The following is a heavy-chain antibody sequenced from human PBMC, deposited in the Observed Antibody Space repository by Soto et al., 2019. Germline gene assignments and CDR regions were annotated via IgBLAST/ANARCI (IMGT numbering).Heavy chain of an antibody. Sequence: GWSLRLSCVSSVFTFGDYAMHWVRQVPGKGLEWVSGISWNSASIAYADSVKGRFTISRDNSKNTLYLQMNSLRAEDTAVYYCAKDREPPNYYDSSGYDYWGQGTLVTV. CDR2: ISWNSASI. J-gene: IGHJ4*02. CDR3: AKDREPPNYYDSSGYDY. D-gene: IGHD3-22*01. V-gene: IGHV3-9*01. CDR1: VFTFGDYA.